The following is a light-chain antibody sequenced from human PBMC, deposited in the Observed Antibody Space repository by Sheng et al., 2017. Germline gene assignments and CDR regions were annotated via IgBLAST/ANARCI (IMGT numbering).Light chain of an antibody. CDR1: SSDVGTYNL. Sequence: QSALTQPTSVSGSPGQSITISCTGTSSDVGTYNLVSWYQQYPGKAPKLVIYEVNKRPSGVSHRFSGSKSANTASLTISGLQAEDEADYYCCSYAGSSTWVFGGGTKLTVL. CDR3: CSYAGSSTWV. V-gene: IGLV2-23*02. CDR2: EVN. J-gene: IGLJ3*02.